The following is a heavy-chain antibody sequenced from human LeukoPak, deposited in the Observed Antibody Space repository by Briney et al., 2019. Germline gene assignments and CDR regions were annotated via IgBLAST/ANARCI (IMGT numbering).Heavy chain of an antibody. Sequence: GGSLTLSCAASGFTFSSYSVNWVRQAPGMGLEWVSYISSGSSTIYYADSVKGRFTISRDNAKNSLYLQMNSLRAEDTAVYYCARGDSSSWHYYYYYGMDVWGQGTTVTVSS. D-gene: IGHD6-13*01. J-gene: IGHJ6*02. CDR3: ARGDSSSWHYYYYYGMDV. V-gene: IGHV3-48*01. CDR1: GFTFSSYS. CDR2: ISSGSSTI.